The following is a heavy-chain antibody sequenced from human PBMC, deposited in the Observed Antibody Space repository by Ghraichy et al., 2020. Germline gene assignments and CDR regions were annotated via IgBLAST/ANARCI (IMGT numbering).Heavy chain of an antibody. J-gene: IGHJ6*02. CDR2: IYYSGST. Sequence: SETLSLTCTVSGGFISSGGYYWSWIRQHPGKGRDWIGDIYYSGSTYYNPSLKSRVTISVDTSKNQFSLKRSSVTAAATTVYYCARVATVTTPYGMRVWSQGTTVTVS. CDR1: GGFISSGGYY. D-gene: IGHD4-17*01. V-gene: IGHV4-31*03. CDR3: ARVATVTTPYGMRV.